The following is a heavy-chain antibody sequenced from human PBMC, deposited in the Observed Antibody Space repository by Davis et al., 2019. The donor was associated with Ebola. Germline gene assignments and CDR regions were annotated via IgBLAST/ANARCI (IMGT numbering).Heavy chain of an antibody. Sequence: MPSETLSLTCTVASGSVNSNVYSWNWIRQSPEKGLEWIGFIYNRGTTNYNPSLNSRVTISKDTSRNQFSLELRSVTAADTAVYYGAALFSGNYLAYVDVWGKGTTVTVS. CDR3: AALFSGNYLAYVDV. CDR2: IYNRGTT. CDR1: SGSVNSNVYS. V-gene: IGHV4-61*08. D-gene: IGHD1-26*01. J-gene: IGHJ6*03.